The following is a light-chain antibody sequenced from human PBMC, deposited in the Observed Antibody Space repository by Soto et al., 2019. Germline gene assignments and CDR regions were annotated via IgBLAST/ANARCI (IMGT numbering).Light chain of an antibody. Sequence: DFQMTQSRSSLFASVGDRLPITCRASEGISTHLNWHQQKPGKAPKLMSYAASSLQSGVPSRFSGSGSETDFTLTISSLKPVDFATYYCQQDNSYLITFGQGTRLEI. CDR3: QQDNSYLIT. J-gene: IGKJ5*01. CDR2: AAS. V-gene: IGKV1-17*01. CDR1: EGISTH.